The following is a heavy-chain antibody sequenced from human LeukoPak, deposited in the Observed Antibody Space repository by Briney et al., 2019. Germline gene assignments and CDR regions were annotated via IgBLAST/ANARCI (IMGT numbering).Heavy chain of an antibody. CDR1: GFTFSSYS. Sequence: GGSLRLSCAASGFTFSSYSMKWVRQAPGKGLEWVSSISSSSSYIYYADSVKARSTISRDNTKNLLYLKMNSLRAEDTAVYYCARLAAGAFDYWGQGTLVTVSS. CDR2: ISSSSSYI. V-gene: IGHV3-21*01. D-gene: IGHD4/OR15-4a*01. J-gene: IGHJ4*02. CDR3: ARLAAGAFDY.